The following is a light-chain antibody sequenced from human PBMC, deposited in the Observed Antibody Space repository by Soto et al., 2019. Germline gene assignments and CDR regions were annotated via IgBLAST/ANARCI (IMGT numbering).Light chain of an antibody. CDR3: QQHSNWALT. CDR2: EAS. V-gene: IGKV3-11*01. J-gene: IGKJ4*01. CDR1: QSVSSS. Sequence: EIVLTQSPATLSLSPGERATLSCRASQSVSSSLAWYQQKHGHPPRLLIYEASNRATGIPARFSGSGSGADFTLTISSLEPEDFALYYCQQHSNWALTVGGGTKVEIK.